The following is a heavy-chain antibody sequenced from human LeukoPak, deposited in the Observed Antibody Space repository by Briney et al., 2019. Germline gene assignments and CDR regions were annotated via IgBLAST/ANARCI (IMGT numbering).Heavy chain of an antibody. V-gene: IGHV7-4-1*02. J-gene: IGHJ5*02. Sequence: ASVKVSCKASGYTFTSYAMNWVRQAPGQGLEWMGWINTNTGNPTYAQGFTGRFVFSLDTSVSTAYLQISSLKAEDTAVYYCARDVIVVVPAAQYNWFDPWGQGTLVTVSS. CDR3: ARDVIVVVPAAQYNWFDP. CDR2: INTNTGNP. CDR1: GYTFTSYA. D-gene: IGHD2-2*01.